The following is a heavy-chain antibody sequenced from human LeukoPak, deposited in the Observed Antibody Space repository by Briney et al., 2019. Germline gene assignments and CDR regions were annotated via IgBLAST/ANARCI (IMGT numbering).Heavy chain of an antibody. V-gene: IGHV3-48*03. CDR3: AREVSSGWYYFDY. Sequence: PGGSLRLSCAASGFTFSSYEMNWVRQAPGKGLEWVSYISSSGSTIYYADSVEGRFTISRDNAKNSLYLQMNSLRAEDTAVYYCAREVSSGWYYFDYWGQGTLVTVSS. CDR2: ISSSGSTI. J-gene: IGHJ4*02. CDR1: GFTFSSYE. D-gene: IGHD6-19*01.